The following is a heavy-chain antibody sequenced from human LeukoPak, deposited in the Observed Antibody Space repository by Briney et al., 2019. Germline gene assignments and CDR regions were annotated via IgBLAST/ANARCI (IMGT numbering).Heavy chain of an antibody. J-gene: IGHJ4*02. D-gene: IGHD5-24*01. CDR3: ARVEEMATMG. V-gene: IGHV4-30-4*08. CDR2: IYYSGST. Sequence: SETLSLTCTVSGGSISSGDYYWSWIRQPPGKGLEWIGYIYYSGSTYYNPSLKSRVTISVDTSKNQFSLKLSSVTAADTAVCYCARVEEMATMGWGQGTLVTVSS. CDR1: GGSISSGDYY.